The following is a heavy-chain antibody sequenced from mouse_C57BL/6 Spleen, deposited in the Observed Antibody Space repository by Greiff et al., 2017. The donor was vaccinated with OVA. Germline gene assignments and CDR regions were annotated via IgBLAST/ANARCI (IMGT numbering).Heavy chain of an antibody. CDR3: ARRGDDGYYFYFDY. V-gene: IGHV1-9*01. CDR1: GYTFTGYW. Sequence: QVQLQQSGAELMKPGASVKLSCKATGYTFTGYWIEWVKQRPGHGLEWIGEILPGGGSTNYNEKFKGKATFTADTSSNTAYMQLSSLTTEDSAIYYFARRGDDGYYFYFDYWGQGTTLTVSS. CDR2: ILPGGGST. D-gene: IGHD2-3*01. J-gene: IGHJ2*01.